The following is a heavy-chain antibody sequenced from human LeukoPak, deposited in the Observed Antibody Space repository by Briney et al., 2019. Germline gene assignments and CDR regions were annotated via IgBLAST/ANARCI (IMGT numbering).Heavy chain of an antibody. D-gene: IGHD2-2*01. CDR3: ARNVVVPAAHCYYYMDV. CDR1: GGSISSYY. V-gene: IGHV4-4*07. Sequence: PSETLSLTCTVSGGSISSYYWSWIRQPAGKGLEWIGRIYTSGSTNYNPSLKSRVTMSVDTSKNQFSPKLSSVTAADTAVYYCARNVVVPAAHCYYYMDVWGKGTTVTVSS. CDR2: IYTSGST. J-gene: IGHJ6*03.